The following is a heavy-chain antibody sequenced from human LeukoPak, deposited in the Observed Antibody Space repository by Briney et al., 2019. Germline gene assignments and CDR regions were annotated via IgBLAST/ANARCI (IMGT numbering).Heavy chain of an antibody. CDR2: MNPSSGNT. D-gene: IGHD2-21*02. V-gene: IGHV1-8*01. Sequence: ASVKVSCKASGYTFTSYDINWVRQATGQGLEWMGWMNPSSGNTGYAQKFQGRVTMTRNTSISTAYMELSSLRSEDTAVYYCARAWAYCGGDCYSGDYYYGMDVWGQGTTVTVSS. CDR1: GYTFTSYD. J-gene: IGHJ6*02. CDR3: ARAWAYCGGDCYSGDYYYGMDV.